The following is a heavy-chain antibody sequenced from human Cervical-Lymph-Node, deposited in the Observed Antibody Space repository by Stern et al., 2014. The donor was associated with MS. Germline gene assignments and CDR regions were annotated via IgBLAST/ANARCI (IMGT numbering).Heavy chain of an antibody. CDR2: VSHSGRT. V-gene: IGHV4-34*01. CDR3: AREDTMAQLWSWFDP. Sequence: QVQLQQWGAGLLKPSETLSLTCGVHGGSLSDYYWTWIRQAPGKGLEWIGEVSHSGRTNYNPSLKIRVTISMDLSKNSSSLRLTSVTAADTGVYYCAREDTMAQLWSWFDPWGQGSLVTVSS. CDR1: GGSLSDYY. J-gene: IGHJ5*02. D-gene: IGHD1-1*01.